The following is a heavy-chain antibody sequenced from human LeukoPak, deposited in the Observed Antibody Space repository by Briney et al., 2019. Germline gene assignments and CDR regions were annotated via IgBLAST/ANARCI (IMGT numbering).Heavy chain of an antibody. V-gene: IGHV3-48*02. Sequence: PGGSLRLSCAASGFTFSSYSMNWVRQAPGKGLEWVSYISSSSSTIYYADSVKGRFTISRDNAKNSLYPQMNSLRDEDTAVYYCARVGWLQPIIAPDYWGQGTLVTVSS. CDR2: ISSSSSTI. CDR1: GFTFSSYS. J-gene: IGHJ4*02. D-gene: IGHD5-24*01. CDR3: ARVGWLQPIIAPDY.